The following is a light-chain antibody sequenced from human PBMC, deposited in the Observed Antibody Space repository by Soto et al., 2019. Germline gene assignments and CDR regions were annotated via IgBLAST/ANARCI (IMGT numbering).Light chain of an antibody. CDR1: QSVSSN. CDR3: QQYNNWLRT. V-gene: IGKV3-15*01. J-gene: IGKJ1*01. Sequence: EIVMEQSPATLSVSPWERATLSCGASQSVSSNLAWYQQKPGQAPRLLIYGASTRATGIPARFSGSGSGTEFTLTISSLQSEDFAVYYCQQYNNWLRTFGQGTKVDIK. CDR2: GAS.